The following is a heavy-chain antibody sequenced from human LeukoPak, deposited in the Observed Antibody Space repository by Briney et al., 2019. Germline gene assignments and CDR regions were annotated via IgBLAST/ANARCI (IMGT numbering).Heavy chain of an antibody. CDR1: GFTFSNYG. V-gene: IGHV3-30*02. CDR2: VRYDESTK. Sequence: PGGSLRLSCAASGFTFSNYGMHWVRQAPGKGLEWVAFVRYDESTKFYADSVKGQFTISRDNAKTTLYLQMNSLRAEDTAVYFCAKDVPAAYFDYWGQGILVTVSS. CDR3: AKDVPAAYFDY. J-gene: IGHJ4*02. D-gene: IGHD2-2*01.